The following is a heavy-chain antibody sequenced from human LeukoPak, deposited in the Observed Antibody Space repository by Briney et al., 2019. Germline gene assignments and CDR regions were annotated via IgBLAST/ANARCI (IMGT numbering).Heavy chain of an antibody. V-gene: IGHV1-69*13. CDR2: IIPIFGTA. Sequence: SVKVSCKASGGTFSSYAISWVRQAPGRGLEWMGGIIPIFGTANYAQKFQGRVTITADESTSTAYMELSSLRSEDTAVYYCARDFTSSGWYALNRFDPWGQGTLVTVSS. CDR1: GGTFSSYA. D-gene: IGHD6-19*01. CDR3: ARDFTSSGWYALNRFDP. J-gene: IGHJ5*02.